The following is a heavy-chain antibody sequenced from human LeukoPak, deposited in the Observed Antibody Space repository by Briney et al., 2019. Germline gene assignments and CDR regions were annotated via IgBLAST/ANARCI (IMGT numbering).Heavy chain of an antibody. D-gene: IGHD6-19*01. CDR2: ISAYNGNT. V-gene: IGHV1-18*01. Sequence: ASVKVSCKTSGYIFSKYFMQWVRQAPGQGLEWMGWISAYNGNTNYAQKLQGRVTMTTDTSTSTAYMELRSLRSDDTAVYYCARDSGWYSTYYVGMDVWGQRTTVTVSS. CDR1: GYIFSKYF. CDR3: ARDSGWYSTYYVGMDV. J-gene: IGHJ6*02.